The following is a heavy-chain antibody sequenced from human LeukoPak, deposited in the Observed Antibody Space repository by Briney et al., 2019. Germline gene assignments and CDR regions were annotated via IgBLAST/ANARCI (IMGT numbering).Heavy chain of an antibody. V-gene: IGHV1-18*01. Sequence: ASVKGSCKASGYTFTSYGISWVRQAPGQGLEWMGWISAYNGNTNYAQKLQGRVTMTTDTSTSTVYMELRSLRSDDTAVYYCALSPTGYYYDSSGCYDYWGQGTLVTVSS. CDR3: ALSPTGYYYDSSGCYDY. CDR1: GYTFTSYG. CDR2: ISAYNGNT. J-gene: IGHJ4*02. D-gene: IGHD3-22*01.